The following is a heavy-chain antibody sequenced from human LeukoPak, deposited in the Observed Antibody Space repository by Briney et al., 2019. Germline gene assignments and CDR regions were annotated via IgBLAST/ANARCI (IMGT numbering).Heavy chain of an antibody. V-gene: IGHV4-59*01. Sequence: SETLSLTCTVSGGSISSYYWSWIRQPAGKGLEWIGYIYYSGSTNYSPSLKSRVTISVDTSKNQFSLKLSSVTAADTAVYYCAADYGDYGAFDIWGQGTMVTVSS. D-gene: IGHD4-17*01. J-gene: IGHJ3*02. CDR3: AADYGDYGAFDI. CDR1: GGSISSYY. CDR2: IYYSGST.